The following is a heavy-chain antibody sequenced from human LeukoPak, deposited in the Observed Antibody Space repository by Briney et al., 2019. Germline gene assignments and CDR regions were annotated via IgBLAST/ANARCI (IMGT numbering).Heavy chain of an antibody. J-gene: IGHJ3*02. V-gene: IGHV1-69*13. CDR3: ASTIYDILTGTHDAFDI. CDR1: GGTFSSYA. Sequence: ASVKVSCKASGGTFSSYAISWVRQAPGQGLEWMGGIIPIFGTANYAQKFQGRVTITADESTSTAYMELSSLRSEDTAVYYCASTIYDILTGTHDAFDIWGQGTMGTVSS. CDR2: IIPIFGTA. D-gene: IGHD3-9*01.